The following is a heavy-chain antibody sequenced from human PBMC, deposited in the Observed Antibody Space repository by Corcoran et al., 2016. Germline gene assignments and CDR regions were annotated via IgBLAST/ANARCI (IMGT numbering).Heavy chain of an antibody. D-gene: IGHD3-10*01. CDR1: GYTFTGYY. J-gene: IGHJ6*02. CDR3: ARVMVRGVITAGMDV. CDR2: INPNSGGT. V-gene: IGHV1-2*02. Sequence: QVQLVQSGAEVKKPGASVKVSCKASGYTFTGYYMHWVRQAPGQGLEWMGWINPNSGGTNYAQKFQGRVTMTRDTSISTAYLELSRLRSDDTAVYYGARVMVRGVITAGMDVWGQGTTVTVSS.